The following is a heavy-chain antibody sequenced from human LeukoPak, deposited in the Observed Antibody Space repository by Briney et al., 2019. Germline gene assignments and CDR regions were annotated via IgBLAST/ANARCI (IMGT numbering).Heavy chain of an antibody. CDR2: INPNSGGT. J-gene: IGHJ4*02. CDR3: ARGKSRITIFD. V-gene: IGHV1-2*02. Sequence: ASVKVSCKASGYTFTSYYMHWVRQAPGQGLEWTGWINPNSGGTNHAQKFQGRVTMTRDTSISTAYMELSRLRSDDTAVYYCARGKSRITIFDWGQGTLVTVSS. CDR1: GYTFTSYY. D-gene: IGHD3-3*01.